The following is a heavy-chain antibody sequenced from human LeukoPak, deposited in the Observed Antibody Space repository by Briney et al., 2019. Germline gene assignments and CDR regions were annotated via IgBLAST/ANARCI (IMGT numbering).Heavy chain of an antibody. J-gene: IGHJ3*02. CDR3: ARDKSPTQDSSEQDGFDI. CDR2: IYHSGTTYSGST. D-gene: IGHD3-22*01. CDR1: GASMSNYY. Sequence: PSETLSLTCNVSGASMSNYYWVWIRQPPGKGLEWIGSIYHSGTTYSGSTYYNPSLKSRVTISLDTSKNQFSLKLNSVTAADTAVYYCARDKSPTQDSSEQDGFDIWGQGTMVTVSS. V-gene: IGHV4-39*07.